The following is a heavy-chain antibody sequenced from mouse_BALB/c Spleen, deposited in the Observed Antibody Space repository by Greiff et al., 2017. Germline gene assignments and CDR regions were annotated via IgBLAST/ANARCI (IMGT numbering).Heavy chain of an antibody. CDR1: GFSLSRYS. J-gene: IGHJ3*01. V-gene: IGHV2-6-4*01. CDR2: IWGGGST. D-gene: IGHD1-1*01. Sequence: VKLQESGPGLVAPSQSLSITCTVSGFSLSRYSVHWVRQPPGKGLEWLGMIWGGGSTDYNSALKSRLSISKDNSKSHVFLKMNSLQTDDTAMYYCARNDSSYVGFAYWGQGTLVTVSA. CDR3: ARNDSSYVGFAY.